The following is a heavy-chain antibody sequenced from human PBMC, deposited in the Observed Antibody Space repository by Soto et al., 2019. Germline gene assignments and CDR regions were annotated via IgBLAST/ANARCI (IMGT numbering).Heavy chain of an antibody. J-gene: IGHJ5*02. CDR1: GGSISSYY. CDR3: ARVLRGPSSQSRFWFDP. V-gene: IGHV4-59*01. D-gene: IGHD6-13*01. Sequence: QVQLQESGPGLVKPSETLSLTCTVSGGSISSYYWSWIRQPPGKGLEWIGYIYYSGSTNYNPSLKSRVTISVDTSKNQFSLNLSSVTAADTAVYYWARVLRGPSSQSRFWFDPWGQGTLVTVSS. CDR2: IYYSGST.